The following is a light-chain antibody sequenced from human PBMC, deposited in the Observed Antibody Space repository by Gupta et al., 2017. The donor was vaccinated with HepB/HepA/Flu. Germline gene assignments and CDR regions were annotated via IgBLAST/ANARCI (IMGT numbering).Light chain of an antibody. Sequence: QSDLTQPRPVSGSPGQSVPISCTGATSDVGGDNYVPWYQQHPGKAPKLMIYDVSNRPSGVPDRFSGAKSCNTASLTISELQTADEADYYCCAYAGSYNVVFGGGTKLTVL. J-gene: IGLJ2*01. CDR3: CAYAGSYNVV. CDR2: DVS. CDR1: TSDVGGDNY. V-gene: IGLV2-11*01.